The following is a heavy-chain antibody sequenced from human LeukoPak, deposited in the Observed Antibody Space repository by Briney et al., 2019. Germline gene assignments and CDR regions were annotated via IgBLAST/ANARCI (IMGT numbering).Heavy chain of an antibody. CDR3: ARAKGDY. J-gene: IGHJ4*02. CDR2: ISTSGSGSS. Sequence: SETLSLTCTVSGASISSGLYYWSWIRQPAEKGLEWIGRISTSGSGSSNYNPSLKSRVTISVDTSKNQFSLKLSSVTAADTAVYYCARAKGDYWGQGTLVTVSS. V-gene: IGHV4-61*02. CDR1: GASISSGLYY.